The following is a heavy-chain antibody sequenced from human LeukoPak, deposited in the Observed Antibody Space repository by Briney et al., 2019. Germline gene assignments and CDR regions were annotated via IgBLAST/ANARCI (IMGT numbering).Heavy chain of an antibody. V-gene: IGHV3-30*02. CDR2: IRYDGSNK. CDR1: GFIFTTYG. Sequence: GGSPRLSCAASGFIFTTYGMHWVRQAPGKGLEWVAFIRYDGSNKYYADSVKGRFTISRDNSKNTLYLQLNSLRAEDTAVYYCARGPSGYHNTGGQGTLVTVSS. CDR3: ARGPSGYHNT. J-gene: IGHJ4*02. D-gene: IGHD5-12*01.